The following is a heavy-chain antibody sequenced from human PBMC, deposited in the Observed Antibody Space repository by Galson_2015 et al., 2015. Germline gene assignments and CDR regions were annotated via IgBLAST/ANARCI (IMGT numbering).Heavy chain of an antibody. CDR3: VAGIGWLPDY. Sequence: LRLSCAASGFSFSNYWLNWVRQAPGKGLEWVATIKHDGREKYYVDSVKGRFTISRDNAANLMYLQTNGLRAGDSAVYYCVAGIGWLPDYWGQGTRVTVSS. J-gene: IGHJ4*02. CDR1: GFSFSNYW. D-gene: IGHD6-19*01. CDR2: IKHDGREK. V-gene: IGHV3-7*01.